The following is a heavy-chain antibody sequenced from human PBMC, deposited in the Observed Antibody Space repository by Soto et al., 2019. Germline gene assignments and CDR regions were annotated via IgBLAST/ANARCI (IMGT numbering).Heavy chain of an antibody. CDR3: ARERSAVADPIKRDY. V-gene: IGHV4-4*02. CDR1: GGSISSSNW. J-gene: IGHJ4*02. D-gene: IGHD6-19*01. Sequence: QVQLQESGPGLVKPSGTLSLTCAVSGGSISSSNWWSWVRQPPGKGLEWIGEIYHSGSTNYNPSLKGRVTVAVEKSKNQCYRKLSSVTAADTAVYYCARERSAVADPIKRDYWGQGTLVTVSS. CDR2: IYHSGST.